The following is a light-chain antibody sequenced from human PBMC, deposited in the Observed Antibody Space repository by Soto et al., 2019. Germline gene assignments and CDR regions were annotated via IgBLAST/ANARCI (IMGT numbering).Light chain of an antibody. Sequence: QSALTQPASVSGSPGQSITISCTETSSDVGGYNYVSWYQQHPGKAPKLMIYDVSNRPSGVSNRFSGSKSGNTASLTISGLQAEDEADYYCSSYTSSSTGLYVFGTGTKLTVL. CDR1: SSDVGGYNY. J-gene: IGLJ1*01. CDR3: SSYTSSSTGLYV. CDR2: DVS. V-gene: IGLV2-14*01.